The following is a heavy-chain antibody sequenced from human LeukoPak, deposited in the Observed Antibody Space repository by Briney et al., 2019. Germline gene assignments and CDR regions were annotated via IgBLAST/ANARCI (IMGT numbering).Heavy chain of an antibody. D-gene: IGHD5-18*01. V-gene: IGHV1-69*05. CDR1: GGTFSSYG. CDR2: IIPIFGTA. Sequence: ASVKVFCKASGGTFSSYGISWVRQAPGLGLEWMGGIIPIFGTANYAQKFQGRVTITTDESTSTAYMELSSLRSEDTAVYYCARDYRGYSYGTDAFDIWGQGTMVTVSS. J-gene: IGHJ3*02. CDR3: ARDYRGYSYGTDAFDI.